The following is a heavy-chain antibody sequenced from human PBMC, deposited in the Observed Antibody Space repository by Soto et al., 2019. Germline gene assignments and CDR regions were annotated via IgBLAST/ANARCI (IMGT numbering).Heavy chain of an antibody. CDR1: GFTFSSYG. V-gene: IGHV3-30*18. J-gene: IGHJ5*02. CDR2: ISYDGSNK. Sequence: GGSLRLSCAASGFTFSSYGMHWVRQAPGKGLEWVAVISYDGSNKYYADSVKGRFTISRDNSKNTLYLQMNSLRAEDTAVYYCAKDFIDILTPFDPWGQGTLVTVSS. CDR3: AKDFIDILTPFDP. D-gene: IGHD3-9*01.